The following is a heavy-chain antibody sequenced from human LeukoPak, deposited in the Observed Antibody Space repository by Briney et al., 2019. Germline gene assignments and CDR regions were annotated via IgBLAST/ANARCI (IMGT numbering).Heavy chain of an antibody. CDR2: IIPIFGTA. Sequence: GASVNVSCKASGGTFSSYAISWVRQAPGQGLEWMGGIIPIFGTANYAQKFQGRVTITADKSTSTAYMELSSLRSEDTAVYYCARDLGSSAYFDYWGQGTLVTVSS. CDR1: GGTFSSYA. J-gene: IGHJ4*02. D-gene: IGHD6-25*01. V-gene: IGHV1-69*06. CDR3: ARDLGSSAYFDY.